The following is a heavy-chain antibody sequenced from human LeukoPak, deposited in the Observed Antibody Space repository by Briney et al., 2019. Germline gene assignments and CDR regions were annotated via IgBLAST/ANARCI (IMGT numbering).Heavy chain of an antibody. V-gene: IGHV1-3*01. CDR2: INAGNGNT. J-gene: IGHJ4*02. Sequence: ASVKVSCKASGYTFTSYAMHWVRQAPGQRLEWMGWINAGNGNTKYSQKFQGRVTITRDTSASTAYMELSSLRSEDTAVYYCARSVNRGYSYGYLPYFDYWGQGTLVTVSS. D-gene: IGHD5-18*01. CDR3: ARSVNRGYSYGYLPYFDY. CDR1: GYTFTSYA.